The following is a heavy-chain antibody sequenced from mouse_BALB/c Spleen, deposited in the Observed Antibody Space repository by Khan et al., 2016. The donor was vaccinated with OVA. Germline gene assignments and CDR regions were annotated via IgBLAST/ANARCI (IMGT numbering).Heavy chain of an antibody. CDR1: GYTFKNHG. Sequence: QIQLVQSGPELKKPGETVKISCKASGYTFKNHGMNWVKQAPGKGLKWMGWINTYTGEPTYVEDFKGRFAFSLETSASTAYLQINNLKNEDPATYFCARPPFFSYVMVYWGQGTSVTVSS. CDR2: INTYTGEP. J-gene: IGHJ4*01. CDR3: ARPPFFSYVMVY. V-gene: IGHV9-3-1*01.